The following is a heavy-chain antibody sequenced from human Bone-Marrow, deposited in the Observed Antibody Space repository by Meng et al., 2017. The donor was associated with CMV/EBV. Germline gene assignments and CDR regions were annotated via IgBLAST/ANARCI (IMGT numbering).Heavy chain of an antibody. CDR2: IIPILGIA. J-gene: IGHJ5*02. CDR1: GGTFSSYA. D-gene: IGHD2-2*01. Sequence: SVKVSCKASGGTFSSYAISWVRQAPGQGLEWMGGIIPILGIANYAQKFQGRVTITEDKSTSTAYMELSSLRSEDTAVYYCARGGADGVVVPAATNWFDPWGQGTLVTVPS. CDR3: ARGGADGVVVPAATNWFDP. V-gene: IGHV1-69*10.